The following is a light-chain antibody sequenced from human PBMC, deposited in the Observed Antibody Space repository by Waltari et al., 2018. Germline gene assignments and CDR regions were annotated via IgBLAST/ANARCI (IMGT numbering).Light chain of an antibody. CDR2: EVS. CDR3: CSYAGSYALGV. Sequence: QSALTQPPSVSGSPGQSVTISCTGTSSDVGGYNYVSSYQQHPGKAPILMLYEVSKWPSGVPDRFSGSKSGHTASLTISGLQAEHEADYYCCSYAGSYALGVFGGGTKVTVL. J-gene: IGLJ2*01. CDR1: SSDVGGYNY. V-gene: IGLV2-11*01.